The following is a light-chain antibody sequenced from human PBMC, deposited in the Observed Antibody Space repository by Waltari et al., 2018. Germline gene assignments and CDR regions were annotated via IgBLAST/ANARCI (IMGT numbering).Light chain of an antibody. J-gene: IGLJ3*02. Sequence: QSVLTQAPSVSGAPGQRVTISCTGGDSNIASFRVNWYQHLPGRVPKLLIYETTNRPSGVPDRFSGSRSGTSASLAIAGLQPEDEGDYYCQSYDNSLRGSVLFGGGTKLTVL. V-gene: IGLV1-40*01. CDR2: ETT. CDR3: QSYDNSLRGSVL. CDR1: DSNIASFR.